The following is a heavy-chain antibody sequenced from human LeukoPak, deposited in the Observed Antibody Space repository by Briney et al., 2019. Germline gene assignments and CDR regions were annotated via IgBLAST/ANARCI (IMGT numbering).Heavy chain of an antibody. CDR1: GDSFGSSTYY. Sequence: SETLSLTCSVSGDSFGSSTYYGGWFRRPPGKGLEWIGSVHYSGTTYYNPSLKSRVTISVDTSKNQFSLRLSSVTAADTAVYYCARDLADSKSYWGQGTLVTVSS. CDR2: VHYSGTT. J-gene: IGHJ4*02. V-gene: IGHV4-39*07. CDR3: ARDLADSKSY. D-gene: IGHD2-15*01.